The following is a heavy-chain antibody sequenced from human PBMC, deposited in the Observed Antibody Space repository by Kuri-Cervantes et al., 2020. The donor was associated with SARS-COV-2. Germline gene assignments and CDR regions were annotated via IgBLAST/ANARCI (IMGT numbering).Heavy chain of an antibody. J-gene: IGHJ2*01. V-gene: IGHV4-4*07. D-gene: IGHD2-2*01. CDR2: IYTSGST. CDR3: ARSTSYWYFDL. Sequence: ESLKISCTVSGGSISSYYWSWIRQPAGKGLEWIGRIYTSGSTNYNPSLKSRVTMTVDKSKNKFSLKLSTVTAADTAVYYCARSTSYWYFDLWGRGTLVTVSS. CDR1: GGSISSYY.